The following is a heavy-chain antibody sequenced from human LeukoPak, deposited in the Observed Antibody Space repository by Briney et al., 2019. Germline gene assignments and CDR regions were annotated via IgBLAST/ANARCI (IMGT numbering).Heavy chain of an antibody. J-gene: IGHJ5*02. D-gene: IGHD6-13*01. CDR2: ISSNGGST. V-gene: IGHV3-64*01. CDR1: GFTFSSYA. Sequence: GGSLRLSCAASGFTFSSYAMHWVRQAPGKGLEYVSAISSNGGSTYYANSVKGRFTISRNNSKNTLYLQMGSLRAEDMAVYYCARGTSSWYAGYNWFDPWGQGTLVTVSS. CDR3: ARGTSSWYAGYNWFDP.